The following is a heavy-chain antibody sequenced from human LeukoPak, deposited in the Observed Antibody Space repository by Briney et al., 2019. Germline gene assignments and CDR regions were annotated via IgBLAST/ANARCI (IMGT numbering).Heavy chain of an antibody. Sequence: PGGSLRLSCAASGFTFSSYEMNWVRQAPGKGLEWVSYISSSGSTIYYADSVKGRFTISRDNAKNSLYLQMNSLRAEDTAVYYCARARITETRYYYYGMDVRGQGTTVTVSS. CDR2: ISSSGSTI. V-gene: IGHV3-48*03. CDR1: GFTFSSYE. D-gene: IGHD3-10*01. J-gene: IGHJ6*02. CDR3: ARARITETRYYYYGMDV.